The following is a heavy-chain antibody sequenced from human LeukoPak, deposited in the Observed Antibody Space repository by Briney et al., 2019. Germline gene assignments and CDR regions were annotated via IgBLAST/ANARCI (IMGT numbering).Heavy chain of an antibody. D-gene: IGHD3-22*01. CDR3: ARATGGYYDYFDY. V-gene: IGHV1-2*02. CDR2: INPNSGGT. J-gene: IGHJ4*02. Sequence: GASVKVSCKASGYTFTGYHIHWVRQAPGQGLEWMGWINPNSGGTNYAQKFQGRVTMTRDTSISTAYMELSRLTSDDTAVYYCARATGGYYDYFDYWGQGTLVTVFS. CDR1: GYTFTGYH.